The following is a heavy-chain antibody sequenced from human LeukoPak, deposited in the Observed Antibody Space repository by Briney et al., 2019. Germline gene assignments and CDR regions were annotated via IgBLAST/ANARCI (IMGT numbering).Heavy chain of an antibody. CDR3: ARRKSYCSGGSCYFDY. D-gene: IGHD2-15*01. CDR2: INHSGSI. CDR1: GGSFSGYY. J-gene: IGHJ4*02. V-gene: IGHV4-34*01. Sequence: SETLSLTCAVYGGSFSGYYWSWIRQPPGKGLEWIGEINHSGSINYNPSLKSRVTISVDTSKNQFSLKLSSVTAADTAVYYCARRKSYCSGGSCYFDYWGQGTLVTVSS.